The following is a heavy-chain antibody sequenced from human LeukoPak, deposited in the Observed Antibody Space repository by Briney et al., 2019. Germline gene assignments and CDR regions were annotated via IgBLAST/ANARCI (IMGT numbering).Heavy chain of an antibody. CDR2: INPNSGGT. J-gene: IGHJ5*02. Sequence: ASVKVSCKASGYTFTGYYMHWVRQAPGQGLEWMGWINPNSGGTNYAQKFQGRVTMTRDTSISTAYMELSRLRSDDTAVYYCARVPSRITTIVVVIPTWFDPWGQGTLVTVSS. CDR1: GYTFTGYY. D-gene: IGHD3-22*01. V-gene: IGHV1-2*02. CDR3: ARVPSRITTIVVVIPTWFDP.